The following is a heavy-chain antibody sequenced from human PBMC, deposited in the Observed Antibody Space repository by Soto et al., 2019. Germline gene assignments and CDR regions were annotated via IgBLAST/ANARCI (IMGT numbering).Heavy chain of an antibody. Sequence: QLHLQESGPGLVRPSETLSLTCTVSGVSISSSSHFWGWIRQPPGKGLEWIGSISYSGSTDYNPSCSSRVTISVDTSKNQFYLSLSSVTAADTVVYYCARLRYCTNGVCYRFDYWGQGTLVTVSS. CDR3: ARLRYCTNGVCYRFDY. CDR2: ISYSGST. V-gene: IGHV4-39*01. CDR1: GVSISSSSHF. J-gene: IGHJ4*02. D-gene: IGHD2-8*01.